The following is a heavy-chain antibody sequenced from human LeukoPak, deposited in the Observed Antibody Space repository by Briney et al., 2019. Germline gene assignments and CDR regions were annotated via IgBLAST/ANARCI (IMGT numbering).Heavy chain of an antibody. CDR1: GVTISSSSYY. D-gene: IGHD2-21*01. J-gene: IGHJ4*02. V-gene: IGHV4-39*01. CDR3: ARQDDNDCYYYADIDV. CDR2: IYYSGNT. Sequence: SETLSLTCTDSGVTISSSSYYWGWIRQPPGKGLEWIGSIYYSGNTYYNPSLKSRVTISVDTSKNQLSLKLSSVTAADTAVYYCARQDDNDCYYYADIDVWGQGTLVAVSS.